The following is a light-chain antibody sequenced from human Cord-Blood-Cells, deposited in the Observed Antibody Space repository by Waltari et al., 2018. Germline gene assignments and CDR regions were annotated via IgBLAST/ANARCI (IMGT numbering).Light chain of an antibody. Sequence: QSPATLSVSPGERATLSCRASQSVSSNLAWYQQKPGQAPRLLIYGASTRATGIPARFSGSGSGTEFTLTISSLQSEDFAVYYCQQYNNWPPLTFGGGTKVEIK. J-gene: IGKJ4*01. V-gene: IGKV3-15*01. CDR2: GAS. CDR3: QQYNNWPPLT. CDR1: QSVSSN.